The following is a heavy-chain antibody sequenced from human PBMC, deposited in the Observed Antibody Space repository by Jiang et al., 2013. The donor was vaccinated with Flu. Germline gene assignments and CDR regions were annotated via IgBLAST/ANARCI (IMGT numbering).Heavy chain of an antibody. CDR3: ARIAWEGGADYGGNSASGFDP. Sequence: KPTQTLTLTCTFSGFSLSTSGMCVSWIRQPPGKALEWLALIDWDDDKYYSTSLKTRLTISKDTSKNQVVLTMTNMDPVDTATYYCARIAWEGGADYGGNSASGFDPWGQGTLVTVSS. CDR2: IDWDDDK. J-gene: IGHJ5*02. V-gene: IGHV2-70*01. CDR1: GFSLSTSGMC. D-gene: IGHD4-23*01.